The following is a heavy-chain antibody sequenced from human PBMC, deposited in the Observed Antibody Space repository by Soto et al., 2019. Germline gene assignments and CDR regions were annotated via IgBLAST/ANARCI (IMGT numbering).Heavy chain of an antibody. CDR3: ATEPIVVVPAGYGMDV. CDR1: GFTFSSYG. CDR2: IWYDGSNK. V-gene: IGHV3-33*01. D-gene: IGHD2-2*01. Sequence: PGGSLRLSCAASGFTFSSYGMHWVRQAPGKGLEWVAVIWYDGSNKYYADPVKGRFTISRDNSKNTLYLQMNSLRAEDTAVYYCATEPIVVVPAGYGMDVWGQGTTVTVSS. J-gene: IGHJ6*02.